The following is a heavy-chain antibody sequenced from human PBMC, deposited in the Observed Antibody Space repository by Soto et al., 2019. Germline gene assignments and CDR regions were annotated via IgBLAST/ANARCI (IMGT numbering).Heavy chain of an antibody. J-gene: IGHJ4*02. CDR2: INDDGTRT. CDR1: GFVFNMYW. D-gene: IGHD3-10*01. V-gene: IGHV3-74*01. CDR3: IRGPRPSSVGTGAF. Sequence: GSLRLSCAASGFVFNMYWMHWVRQVPGEGPEWVTRINDDGTRTDYADSAKGRFTISRDNAKDILYLQMNALRVDDTAVYYCIRGPRPSSVGTGAFWGQGTLVTVSS.